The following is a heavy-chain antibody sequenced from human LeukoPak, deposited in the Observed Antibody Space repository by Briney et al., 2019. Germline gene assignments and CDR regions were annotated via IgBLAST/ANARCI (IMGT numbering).Heavy chain of an antibody. J-gene: IGHJ4*02. D-gene: IGHD3-10*01. CDR1: GYSFTSYW. V-gene: IGHV5-51*01. CDR3: ARWHYYGSGSYSNGDY. CDR2: IYPGDSDT. Sequence: PGESLKISCKGSGYSFTSYWIGWVRQMPGKGLEWMGIIYPGDSDTRYSPSFQGQVTISADKSISTAYLQWSSLKASDTAMYYCARWHYYGSGSYSNGDYWGQGTLVTVSS.